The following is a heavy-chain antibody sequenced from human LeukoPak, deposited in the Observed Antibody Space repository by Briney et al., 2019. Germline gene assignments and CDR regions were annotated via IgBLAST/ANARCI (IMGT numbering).Heavy chain of an antibody. J-gene: IGHJ6*02. D-gene: IGHD2-15*01. V-gene: IGHV3-9*01. CDR1: GFTFDDYA. CDR3: AKNLYCGGGSCYPSALGMDV. Sequence: GRSLRLSCAASGFTFDDYAMHWVRQAPGKGLEWVSGISWNSGSIGYADSVKGRFTISRDNAKNSLFLQMNSLRAEDTAVYYCAKNLYCGGGSCYPSALGMDVWGQGTTVTVSS. CDR2: ISWNSGSI.